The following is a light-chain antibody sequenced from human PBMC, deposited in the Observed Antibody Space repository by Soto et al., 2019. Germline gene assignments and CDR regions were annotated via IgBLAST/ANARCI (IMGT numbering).Light chain of an antibody. Sequence: QSVLTQSPSASASLGASVKLTCTLSSGHSSYAIAWHQQQPEKGPRYLMKLDSDGSHTKGDAITDRFSGSSSGAERYLTISSLQSEDEADYYCQTWGTGIHVVFGGGTQLTVL. CDR1: SGHSSYA. V-gene: IGLV4-69*01. J-gene: IGLJ2*01. CDR3: QTWGTGIHVV. CDR2: LDSDGSH.